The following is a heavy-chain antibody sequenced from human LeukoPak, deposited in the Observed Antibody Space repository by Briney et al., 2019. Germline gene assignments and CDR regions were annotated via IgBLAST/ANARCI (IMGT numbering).Heavy chain of an antibody. CDR3: ARDLGYCSSTSCYGADY. Sequence: ASVKVSCKASGYTFTDSGISWVRQAPGQGLEWMGWISVYNGNTNYAQRLQGRVTMTTDTSTSTAYMELRSLRSDDTAVYYFARDLGYCSSTSCYGADYWGQGTLVTVSS. CDR1: GYTFTDSG. J-gene: IGHJ4*02. V-gene: IGHV1-18*01. CDR2: ISVYNGNT. D-gene: IGHD2-2*01.